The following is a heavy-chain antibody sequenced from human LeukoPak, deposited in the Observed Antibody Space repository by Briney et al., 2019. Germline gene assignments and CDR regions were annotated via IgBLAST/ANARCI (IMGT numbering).Heavy chain of an antibody. D-gene: IGHD3-22*01. Sequence: SETLSLTCTVSGGSISSYYWSWIRQPPGKGLEWIGYIYYSGSTNYNPSPKSRVTISVDTSKNQFSLKLSSVTAADTAVYYCAREIVVVPGWFDPWGQGTLVTVSS. V-gene: IGHV4-59*01. J-gene: IGHJ5*02. CDR3: AREIVVVPGWFDP. CDR2: IYYSGST. CDR1: GGSISSYY.